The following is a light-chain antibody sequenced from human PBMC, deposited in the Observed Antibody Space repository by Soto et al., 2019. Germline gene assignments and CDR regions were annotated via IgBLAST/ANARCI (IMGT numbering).Light chain of an antibody. Sequence: DIQMTQSPSSLSASVGDRVTITCRASRSISNWLAWYQQRPGIAPKLLIFDASILQSGVPSRFSGSGSGTEFTLSISRLQTDDFATYYCQQHQTYSTFGQGTKVDIK. V-gene: IGKV1-5*01. J-gene: IGKJ1*01. CDR2: DAS. CDR3: QQHQTYST. CDR1: RSISNW.